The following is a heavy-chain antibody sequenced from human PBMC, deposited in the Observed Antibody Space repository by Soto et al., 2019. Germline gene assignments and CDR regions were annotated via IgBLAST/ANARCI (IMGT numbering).Heavy chain of an antibody. V-gene: IGHV6-1*01. CDR3: ARDRSGSGWFNAFDI. CDR1: GDSVFSSTAA. J-gene: IGHJ3*02. D-gene: IGHD6-19*01. Sequence: SQTLSLTCAISGDSVFSSTAAWNWIRQSPSRGLEWLGRTYYRSKWYNDYAVSVKSRITINPDTSKHQFSLQLNSVTPEDTAVDYCARDRSGSGWFNAFDIWGHGTRVTVSS. CDR2: TYYRSKWYN.